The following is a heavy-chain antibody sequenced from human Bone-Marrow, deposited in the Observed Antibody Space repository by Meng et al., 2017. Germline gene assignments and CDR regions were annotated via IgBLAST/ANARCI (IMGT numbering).Heavy chain of an antibody. J-gene: IGHJ4*02. CDR3: ARDLNWNHPLSGRALGY. Sequence: ASVKVSCKASGYTFTTSGISWVRQAPGQGLEWMGWISAYNGNTNYAQSLQGRVTMTTDTSTSTAYMELRSLRSDDTAVYYCARDLNWNHPLSGRALGYWGQGTLVTVSS. CDR1: GYTFTTSG. D-gene: IGHD1-14*01. CDR2: ISAYNGNT. V-gene: IGHV1-18*01.